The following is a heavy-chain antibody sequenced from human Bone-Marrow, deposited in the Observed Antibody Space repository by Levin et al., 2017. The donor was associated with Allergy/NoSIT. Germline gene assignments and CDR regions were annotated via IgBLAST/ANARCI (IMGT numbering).Heavy chain of an antibody. CDR3: ATELPTRAYVYFDN. V-gene: IGHV1-69*01. D-gene: IGHD2-8*01. J-gene: IGHJ4*02. Sequence: KPGESLKISCKASGGTFSSLPISWVRQAPGQGLEWMGEIIPILGTTNYAQNFKGRVTITADGSTTTVYMELSSLRAEDTAIYYCATELPTRAYVYFDNWGQGTLITVSS. CDR2: IIPILGTT. CDR1: GGTFSSLP.